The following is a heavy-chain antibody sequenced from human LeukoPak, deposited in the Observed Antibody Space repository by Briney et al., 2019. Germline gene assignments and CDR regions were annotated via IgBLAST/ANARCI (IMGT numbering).Heavy chain of an antibody. D-gene: IGHD2-15*01. V-gene: IGHV1-8*01. J-gene: IGHJ6*02. CDR3: PRGRVACYYGMDV. Sequence: ASVKVSCKASGYTFTSYDINWVRQATRQGLEWMGWMKPNSGNTGYAQKFQGRVTMTRNTSISTAYMELSSLGSEDMAVYECPRGRVACYYGMDVWGQGTTVTVSS. CDR2: MKPNSGNT. CDR1: GYTFTSYD.